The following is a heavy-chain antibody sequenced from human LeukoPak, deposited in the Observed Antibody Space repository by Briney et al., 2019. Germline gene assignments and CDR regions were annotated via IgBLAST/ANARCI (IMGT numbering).Heavy chain of an antibody. CDR1: GGSISNYY. CDR3: ARVPGKNYGMDV. Sequence: PSETLSLTCTVSGGSISNYYWSWIRQPPGKGLEWIGYIYYSGSTNYNPSLKGRVTISVDTSKNQFSLKLSSVTAADTAVYYCARVPGKNYGMDVWGQGTTVTVSS. CDR2: IYYSGST. D-gene: IGHD3-10*01. J-gene: IGHJ6*02. V-gene: IGHV4-59*01.